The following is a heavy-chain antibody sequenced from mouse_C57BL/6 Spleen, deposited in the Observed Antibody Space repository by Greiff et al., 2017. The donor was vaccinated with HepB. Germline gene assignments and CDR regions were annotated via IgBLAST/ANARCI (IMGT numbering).Heavy chain of an antibody. J-gene: IGHJ3*01. CDR2: IDPEDGDT. CDR1: GFNIKDYY. V-gene: IGHV14-1*01. Sequence: VQLQQSGAELVRPGASVKLSCTASGFNIKDYYMHWVKQRPEQGLEWIGRIDPEDGDTEYAPKFQGKATMTADTSSNTAYLQLSSLTSEDTAVYYSTTPYYGSIDGGFAYWGQGTLVTVSA. CDR3: TTPYYGSIDGGFAY. D-gene: IGHD1-1*01.